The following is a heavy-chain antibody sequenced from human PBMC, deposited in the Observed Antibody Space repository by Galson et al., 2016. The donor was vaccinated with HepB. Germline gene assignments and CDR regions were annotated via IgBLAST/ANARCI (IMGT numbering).Heavy chain of an antibody. CDR2: IYHSGST. D-gene: IGHD3-16*01. CDR1: GDSMSSSDW. V-gene: IGHV4-4*02. CDR3: ARVGGSDFNWFDP. Sequence: ETLSLTCAVSGDSMSSSDWWSWVRQPPGKGLEWIGEIYHSGSTNYNPSLKSRVTIFVDTSKKQFSLRLNSVTAADTAVDYCARVGGSDFNWFDPWGQGTLVTVSS. J-gene: IGHJ5*02.